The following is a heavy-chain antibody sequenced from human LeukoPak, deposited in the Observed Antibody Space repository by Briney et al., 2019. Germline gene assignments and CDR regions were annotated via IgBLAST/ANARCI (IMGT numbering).Heavy chain of an antibody. CDR2: ISYDGSSK. CDR3: ARDTIPRDAAYYGMDV. D-gene: IGHD5-24*01. CDR1: GFTFSSYA. J-gene: IGHJ6*02. V-gene: IGHV3-30*04. Sequence: GGSLRLSCAASGFTFSSYAMHWVRQAPGKGLEWVAVISYDGSSKYYADSVKGRFTISRDNSKNTLYLQMNSLRAEDTAVYYCARDTIPRDAAYYGMDVWGQGTTVTVSS.